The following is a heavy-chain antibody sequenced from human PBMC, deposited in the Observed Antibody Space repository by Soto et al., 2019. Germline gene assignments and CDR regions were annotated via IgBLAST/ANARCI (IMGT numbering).Heavy chain of an antibody. CDR3: AKSQYHLPAFDY. V-gene: IGHV3-30*18. CDR1: GFAFSNYA. CDR2: ISYAGTIE. Sequence: GGSLRLSCAASGFAFSNYAMHWVRQAPGKGLEWVALISYAGTIEYHEDSVQGRFTLSRDNSKNTVYLQMSGLRPEDTAVYYCAKSQYHLPAFDYWGQGALVTVSS. D-gene: IGHD2-2*01. J-gene: IGHJ4*02.